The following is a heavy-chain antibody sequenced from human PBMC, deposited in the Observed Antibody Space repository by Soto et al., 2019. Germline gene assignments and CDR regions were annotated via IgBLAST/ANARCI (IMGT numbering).Heavy chain of an antibody. CDR1: GFTFSSYP. Sequence: QVQLVESGGGVVQPGRSLRLSCAASGFTFSSYPMQWVRQGPGKGLEWVALKWYDGSKEYYADSVKGRFTISRDNSKNTLYLQMNSLRAEDRAVYYCARTYSGGWYGVEYWGQGTLVTVSS. CDR3: ARTYSGGWYGVEY. V-gene: IGHV3-33*01. D-gene: IGHD6-19*01. J-gene: IGHJ4*02. CDR2: KWYDGSKE.